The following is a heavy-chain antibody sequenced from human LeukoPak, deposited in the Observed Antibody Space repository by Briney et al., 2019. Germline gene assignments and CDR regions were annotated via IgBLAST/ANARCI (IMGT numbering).Heavy chain of an antibody. CDR3: ARDHSDGDYRIPFDY. V-gene: IGHV1-8*01. CDR2: MSPNSGDT. J-gene: IGHJ4*02. Sequence: GASVKVSCKASGYTFTSYDINWVRHATGQGLEWMGWMSPNSGDTGYAQKFQGRVTITADESTSTAYMELSSLRSEDTAVYYCARDHSDGDYRIPFDYWGQGTLVTVSS. CDR1: GYTFTSYD. D-gene: IGHD4-17*01.